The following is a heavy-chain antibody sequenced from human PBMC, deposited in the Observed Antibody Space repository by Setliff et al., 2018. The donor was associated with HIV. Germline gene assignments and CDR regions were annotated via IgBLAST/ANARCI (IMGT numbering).Heavy chain of an antibody. D-gene: IGHD1-26*01. CDR2: IYYSGSV. CDR1: GGAISGSGYY. CDR3: ARSKISGSNLETYGFDV. Sequence: PSETLSLTCSVSGGAISGSGYYWSWIRQPPGKALEWIGCIYYSGSVYYNPSLKSRLTISVDTSKNQFSVKLNSVTAADTAVYYCARSKISGSNLETYGFDVWGQGTTVTVLL. V-gene: IGHV4-31*03. J-gene: IGHJ6*02.